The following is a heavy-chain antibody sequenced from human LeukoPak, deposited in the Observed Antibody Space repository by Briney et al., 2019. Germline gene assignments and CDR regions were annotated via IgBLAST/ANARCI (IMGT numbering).Heavy chain of an antibody. J-gene: IGHJ4*02. CDR1: GFTFSSHG. V-gene: IGHV3-23*01. CDR3: ARHLLWFGELSGGFDY. D-gene: IGHD3-10*01. Sequence: GGSLRLSCAASGFTFSSHGMSWVRQAPGKGLEWVSGISGSGGSTYYADSVKGRFTISRDNSKNTLYLQMNSLRAEDTAVYYCARHLLWFGELSGGFDYWGQGTLVTVSS. CDR2: ISGSGGST.